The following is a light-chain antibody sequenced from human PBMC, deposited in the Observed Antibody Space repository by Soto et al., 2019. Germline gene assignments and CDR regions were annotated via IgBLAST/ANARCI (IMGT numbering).Light chain of an antibody. CDR3: QQYNYWPRT. J-gene: IGKJ1*01. CDR1: QNVGSN. CDR2: DTS. V-gene: IGKV3-15*01. Sequence: EIVMTQSPATLSVSPGERATLSCRASQNVGSNLAWYQQKPGQAPRLLIYDTSTRATDIPARFSGSGSGTEFTLTISSLQSEDFAVYYCQQYNYWPRTFDPGTKVEIK.